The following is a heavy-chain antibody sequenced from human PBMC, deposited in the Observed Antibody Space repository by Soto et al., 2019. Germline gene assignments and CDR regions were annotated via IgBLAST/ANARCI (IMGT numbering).Heavy chain of an antibody. CDR2: IYSGGST. Sequence: WWSLRLSCSASVFTGSSNYMSWVRQAPGKGLEWVSVIYSGGSTYYADSVKGRFTISRDNSKNTLYLQMNSLRAEDTAVYYCARDRRYYDSSGYSSYYFDYWGQGTLVTVSS. D-gene: IGHD3-22*01. CDR3: ARDRRYYDSSGYSSYYFDY. J-gene: IGHJ4*02. CDR1: VFTGSSNY. V-gene: IGHV3-53*01.